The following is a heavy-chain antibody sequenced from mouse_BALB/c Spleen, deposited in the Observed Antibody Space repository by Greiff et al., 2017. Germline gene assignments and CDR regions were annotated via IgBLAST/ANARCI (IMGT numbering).Heavy chain of an antibody. J-gene: IGHJ1*01. CDR2: ISSGGST. D-gene: IGHD6-5*01. CDR3: ARGGRSYVNWYFDV. V-gene: IGHV5-6-5*01. CDR1: GFTFSSYA. Sequence: EVQLVESGGGLVKPGGSLKLSCAASGFTFSSYAMSWVRQTPEKRLEWVASISSGGSTYYPDSVKGRFTISRDNARNILYLQMSSLRSEDTAMYYCARGGRSYVNWYFDVWGAGTTVTVSS.